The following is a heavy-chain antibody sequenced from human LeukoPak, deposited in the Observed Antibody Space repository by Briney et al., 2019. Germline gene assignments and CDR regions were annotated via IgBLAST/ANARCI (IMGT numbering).Heavy chain of an antibody. V-gene: IGHV1-69*13. CDR1: GYTFTSYA. Sequence: SVKVSCKASGYTFTSYAISWVRQAPGQGLEWMGGIIPIFGTANYAQKFQGRVTITADESTSTAYMELSSLRSEDTAVYYCATGLLTGYLRFDPWGQGTLVTVSS. CDR3: ATGLLTGYLRFDP. D-gene: IGHD3-9*01. CDR2: IIPIFGTA. J-gene: IGHJ5*02.